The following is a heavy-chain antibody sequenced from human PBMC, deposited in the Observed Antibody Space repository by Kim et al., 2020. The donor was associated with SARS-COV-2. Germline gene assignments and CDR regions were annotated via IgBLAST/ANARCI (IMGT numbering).Heavy chain of an antibody. CDR2: GST. D-gene: IGHD3-10*01. J-gene: IGHJ4*02. V-gene: IGHV4-34*01. Sequence: GSTHHTQSLKSRVTISVDTSKNQFSRKLSSVTAADTAVYYCARGGWFRDNWGQGTLVTVSS. CDR3: ARGGWFRDN.